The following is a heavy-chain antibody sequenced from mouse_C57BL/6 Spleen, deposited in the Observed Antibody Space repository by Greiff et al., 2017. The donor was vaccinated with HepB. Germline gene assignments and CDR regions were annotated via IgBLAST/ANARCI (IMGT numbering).Heavy chain of an antibody. Sequence: QVQLQQPGAELVMPGASVMLSCKASGYTFTSYWMHWVKQRPGQGLEWIGKIDPSDSYTNYNQKFKGKSTLTVDKSSSTAYMQLSSLTSEDSAVYYCARGIVGGGFAYWGQGTLVTVSA. CDR2: IDPSDSYT. J-gene: IGHJ3*01. CDR3: ARGIVGGGFAY. D-gene: IGHD4-1*01. CDR1: GYTFTSYW. V-gene: IGHV1-69*01.